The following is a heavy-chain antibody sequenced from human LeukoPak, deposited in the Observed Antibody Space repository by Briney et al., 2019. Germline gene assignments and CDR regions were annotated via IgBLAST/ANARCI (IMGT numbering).Heavy chain of an antibody. CDR2: ISVNGGTT. V-gene: IGHV3-23*01. D-gene: IGHD4-23*01. Sequence: GGSLRLSCAASGFIFSNYAMSWVRQAPGKGLEWVSSISVNGGTTYYADSVKGRFTISRDSSKNTLYLQMNSLRAEDTAVYYCVKGGGNVRRYFEYWGQGTLVTVSS. J-gene: IGHJ4*02. CDR3: VKGGGNVRRYFEY. CDR1: GFIFSNYA.